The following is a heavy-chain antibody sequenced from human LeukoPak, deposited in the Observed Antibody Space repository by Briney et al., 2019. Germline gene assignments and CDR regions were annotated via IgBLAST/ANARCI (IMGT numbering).Heavy chain of an antibody. CDR2: ISGSGGST. CDR3: AKQGSCSGGSCYAHHFDS. Sequence: GGSLRLSCAASGFTFSSYAMSWVRQAPGEGLEWVSAISGSGGSTYYADSVKGRFTISRDNSKNTLYLQMNSLRDEDTAVYHCAKQGSCSGGSCYAHHFDSWGRGTLVIVSS. J-gene: IGHJ4*02. V-gene: IGHV3-23*01. CDR1: GFTFSSYA. D-gene: IGHD2-15*01.